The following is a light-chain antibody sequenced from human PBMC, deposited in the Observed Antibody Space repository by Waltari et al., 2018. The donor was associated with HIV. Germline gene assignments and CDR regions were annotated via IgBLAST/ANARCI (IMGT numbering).Light chain of an antibody. V-gene: IGLV1-40*01. J-gene: IGLJ1*01. CDR1: TSNIGAGFD. Sequence: VLTQPPSVSGAPGQTVTVSCSGSTSNIGAGFDVNWYQQLPGTAPKLLIFGNAIRPSGVPDRFSGSKSGTSPSLTINGLQVEDEADYYCQSYDRTLNGYVFGTGTRVFVL. CDR3: QSYDRTLNGYV. CDR2: GNA.